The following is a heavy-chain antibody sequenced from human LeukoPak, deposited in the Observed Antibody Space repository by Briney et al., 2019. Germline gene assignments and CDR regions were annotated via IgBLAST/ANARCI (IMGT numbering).Heavy chain of an antibody. V-gene: IGHV1-69*05. CDR3: AGAGGATTEGDYFDY. D-gene: IGHD5-24*01. Sequence: SVKISCKASGGTFSSYAISWVRHAPGQGLEWMGGIIPIFGTANYARKFQGRVTITTDESTSKDYMELSSLGSEDTAVFYFAGAGGATTEGDYFDYWGQGTLVTVSS. CDR2: IIPIFGTA. CDR1: GGTFSSYA. J-gene: IGHJ4*02.